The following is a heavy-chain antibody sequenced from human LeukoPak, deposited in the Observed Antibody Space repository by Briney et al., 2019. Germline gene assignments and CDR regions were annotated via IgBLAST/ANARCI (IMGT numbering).Heavy chain of an antibody. D-gene: IGHD3-22*01. J-gene: IGHJ4*02. V-gene: IGHV1-69*04. CDR3: ARPELGYYDSSGYPGY. CDR1: GGTFSSYA. Sequence: SVKVSCKASGGTFSSYAISWVRQAPGQGLEWMGRIIPIPGIANYAQKFQGRVTITADKSTSTAYMELSSLRSEDTAVYYCARPELGYYDSSGYPGYWGQGTLVTVSS. CDR2: IIPIPGIA.